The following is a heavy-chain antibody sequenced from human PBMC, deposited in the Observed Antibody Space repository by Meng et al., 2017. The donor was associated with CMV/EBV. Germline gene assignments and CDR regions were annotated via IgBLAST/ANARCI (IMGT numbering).Heavy chain of an antibody. CDR3: AKDSVVFRYGSGSYPYFDY. CDR1: GFTFSSYG. J-gene: IGHJ4*02. D-gene: IGHD3-10*01. CDR2: IRNDGSNK. V-gene: IGHV3-30*02. Sequence: LTCAASGFTFSSYGLHWVRQAPGKGLEWVAFIRNDGSNKYYADSVKGRFTISRDNSKNTLYLQMNGLRTEDTAVYYCAKDSVVFRYGSGSYPYFDYWGQGTLVTVSS.